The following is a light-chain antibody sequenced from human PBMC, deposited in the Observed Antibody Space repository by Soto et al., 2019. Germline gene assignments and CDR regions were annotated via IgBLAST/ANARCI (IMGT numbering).Light chain of an antibody. CDR1: NIGTKS. J-gene: IGLJ1*01. CDR2: DDK. CDR3: QVCERFSDHNFV. V-gene: IGLV3-21*02. Sequence: SYELTQPPSVSVSPGQTASITCGGDNIGTKSVHWYQQRPGQAPVLVVYDDKKRPSGIPERFSDSNSGNTATLTISRVETGDEADYYCQVCERFSDHNFVFGDGTKVTVL.